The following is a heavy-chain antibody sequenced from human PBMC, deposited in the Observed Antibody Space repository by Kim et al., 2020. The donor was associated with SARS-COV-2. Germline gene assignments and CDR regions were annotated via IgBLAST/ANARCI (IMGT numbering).Heavy chain of an antibody. CDR2: INTNTGNP. CDR1: GYTFTSYA. J-gene: IGHJ5*02. V-gene: IGHV7-4-1*02. D-gene: IGHD3-10*01. CDR3: ARDKGITMVRGVIRSRWFDP. Sequence: ASVKVSCKASGYTFTSYAMNWVRQAPGQGLEWMGWINTNTGNPTYAQGFTGRFVFSLDTSVSTAYLQISSLKAEDTAVYYCARDKGITMVRGVIRSRWFDPWGQGTLVTVSS.